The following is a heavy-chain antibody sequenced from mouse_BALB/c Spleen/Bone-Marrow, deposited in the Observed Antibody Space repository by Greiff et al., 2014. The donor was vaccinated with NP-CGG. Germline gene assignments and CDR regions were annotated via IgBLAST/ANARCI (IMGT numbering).Heavy chain of an antibody. Sequence: VHLVESGAELVRPGASVKLSCKASGYSFTIYWMNWVKQRSGQGLEWIGMIHPSDIETRLNQKFKDKATLTVDKSSNTAYMQLSSPTSEDSAVYYCARGEITAFAYWGQGTLVTVSA. V-gene: IGHV1-61*01. CDR1: GYSFTIYW. CDR3: ARGEITAFAY. J-gene: IGHJ3*01. CDR2: IHPSDIET. D-gene: IGHD2-4*01.